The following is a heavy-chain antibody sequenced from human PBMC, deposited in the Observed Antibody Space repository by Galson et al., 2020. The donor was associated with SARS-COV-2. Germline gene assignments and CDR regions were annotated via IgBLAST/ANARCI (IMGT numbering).Heavy chain of an antibody. CDR1: GFPFRSSV. J-gene: IGHJ4*02. CDR2: LNSDRGTT. V-gene: IGHV3-64D*08. CDR3: VNSGYCNTSKCFYFDH. D-gene: IGHD2-15*01. Sequence: GGSLRLSCSPSGFPFRSSVMHWVRQAPGEGLQYVSALNSDRGTTYYSDSVKGRFTISRDTSRNILYLQMDSLRREDTATYYCVNSGYCNTSKCFYFDHWGQGALVIVSS.